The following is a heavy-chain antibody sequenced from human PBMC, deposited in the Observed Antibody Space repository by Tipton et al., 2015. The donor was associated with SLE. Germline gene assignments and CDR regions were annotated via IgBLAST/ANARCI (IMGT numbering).Heavy chain of an antibody. CDR3: ARRVFTMFGLDRYYYMDV. Sequence: VQLVQSGAEVKKPGASVKLSCKASGYPLTSYYMHWVRQAPGQGLEWMGAINPSGGSTSYAQKLQGRVTMTRDTSTSTVYMELSSLRSEDTAVYYCARRVFTMFGLDRYYYMDVWGKGTTVTVSS. V-gene: IGHV1-46*04. J-gene: IGHJ6*03. CDR2: INPSGGST. CDR1: GYPLTSYY. D-gene: IGHD3-3*01.